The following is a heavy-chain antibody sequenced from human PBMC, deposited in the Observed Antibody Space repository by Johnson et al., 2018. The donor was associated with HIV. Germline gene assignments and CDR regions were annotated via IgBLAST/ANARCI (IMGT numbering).Heavy chain of an antibody. Sequence: QVQLVESGGGVVQPGGSLRLSCAASGFTFSSYGMHWVRQVPGNGLEWVTFIQYDASNKYYADSVKGRFTISRDNSKNTLYLQMNSLRTEDTAVYYCARVRGGTGHGAFDIWGQGTMVTVSS. J-gene: IGHJ3*02. CDR3: ARVRGGTGHGAFDI. D-gene: IGHD3-10*01. V-gene: IGHV3-30*02. CDR2: IQYDASNK. CDR1: GFTFSSYG.